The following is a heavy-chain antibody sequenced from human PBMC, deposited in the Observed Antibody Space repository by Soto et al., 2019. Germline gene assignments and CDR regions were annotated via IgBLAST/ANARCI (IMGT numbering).Heavy chain of an antibody. CDR2: ISSSGSTI. CDR3: ARVVKYSSSWYASDWFDP. D-gene: IGHD6-13*01. J-gene: IGHJ5*02. CDR1: GFTFSDYY. Sequence: GGSLRLSCAASGFTFSDYYMSWIRQAPGKGLEWVSYISSSGSTIYYADSVKGRFTISRDNAKNSLYLQMNSLRAEDTAVYYCARVVKYSSSWYASDWFDPWGQGALVTVSS. V-gene: IGHV3-11*01.